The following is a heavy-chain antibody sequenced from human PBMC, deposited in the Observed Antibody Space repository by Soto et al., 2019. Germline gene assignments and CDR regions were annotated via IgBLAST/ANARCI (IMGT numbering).Heavy chain of an antibody. V-gene: IGHV4-31*03. CDR2: IYYSGST. Sequence: SETLSLACTVSGGSISSGGYYWSWIRQHPGKGPEWIGYIYYSGSTYYNPSLKSRVTISVDTSKNQFSLKLSSVTAADTAVYYCARNLGGSGSYNWFDPWGQGTLVTVSS. CDR1: GGSISSGGYY. CDR3: ARNLGGSGSYNWFDP. D-gene: IGHD3-10*01. J-gene: IGHJ5*02.